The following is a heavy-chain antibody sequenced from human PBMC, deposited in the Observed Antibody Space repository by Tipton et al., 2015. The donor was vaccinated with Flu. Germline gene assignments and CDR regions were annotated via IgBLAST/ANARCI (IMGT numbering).Heavy chain of an antibody. CDR2: ISSSASTI. V-gene: IGHV3-48*03. D-gene: IGHD3-3*01. Sequence: GSLRLSCAASGFTFSSYEMNWVRQAPGKGLEWVSCISSSASTIYYADSVKGRFTISRDNAKNSLYLQMNSLRAEDTAVYYCARDIKAPPKYDFWSGYYTAYYYYGMDVWGQGTTVTVSS. CDR3: ARDIKAPPKYDFWSGYYTAYYYYGMDV. J-gene: IGHJ6*02. CDR1: GFTFSSYE.